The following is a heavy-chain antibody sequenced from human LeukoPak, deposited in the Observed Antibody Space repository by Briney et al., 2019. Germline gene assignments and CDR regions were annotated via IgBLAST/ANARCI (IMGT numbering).Heavy chain of an antibody. CDR1: GGSISSSSYY. J-gene: IGHJ4*02. D-gene: IGHD1-26*01. CDR3: ARLGGSYSTLDY. V-gene: IGHV4-39*01. Sequence: SETLSLTCTVSGGSISSSSYYWGWIRQPPGKGLEWIGSIYYSGSTYYNPSLKSRVTISVDTSKNQFSLKLSSVTAADTAVYYCARLGGSYSTLDYWGQGTLVTVSS. CDR2: IYYSGST.